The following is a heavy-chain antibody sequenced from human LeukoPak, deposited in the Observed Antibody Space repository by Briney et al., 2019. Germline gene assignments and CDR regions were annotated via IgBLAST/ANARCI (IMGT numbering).Heavy chain of an antibody. CDR1: RYTFTGYY. V-gene: IGHV1-2*02. Sequence: ASVTVSCKASRYTFTGYYIHWVRQAPGQGLEWMGWINPNSGGTNYAQKLQGRVTMTTDTSTSTAYMELRSLRSDDTAVYYCARDLWQYSSGWYYFDYWGQGTLVTVSS. CDR3: ARDLWQYSSGWYYFDY. CDR2: INPNSGGT. J-gene: IGHJ4*02. D-gene: IGHD6-19*01.